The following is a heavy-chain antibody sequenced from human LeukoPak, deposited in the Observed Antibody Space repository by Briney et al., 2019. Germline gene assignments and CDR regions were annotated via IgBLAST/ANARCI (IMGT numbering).Heavy chain of an antibody. CDR3: ASAYYDFGSAYSYYFKDV. D-gene: IGHD3-3*01. Sequence: GATVKLSCKASRYTFTGYYMHWVRQAPGQGLEWMGWINPNSGGTNYAQKFQGRVTMTRDTSMSTAYMELSRLRSDDTAVYYCASAYYDFGSAYSYYFKDVWGKGTTATVSS. J-gene: IGHJ6*03. V-gene: IGHV1-2*02. CDR1: RYTFTGYY. CDR2: INPNSGGT.